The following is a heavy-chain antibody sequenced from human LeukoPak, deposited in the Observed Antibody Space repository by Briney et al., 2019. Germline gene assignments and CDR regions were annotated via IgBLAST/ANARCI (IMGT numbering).Heavy chain of an antibody. D-gene: IGHD5-18*01. Sequence: GGSLRLSCAASGFTFSSYWMHWVRQAPGKGLVWVSRINSDGSSTSYADSVKGRFTISRDNAKNTLYLQMNSLRAEDTAVYYCARVYSYGNNWFDPWGQGTLVTVSS. CDR2: INSDGSST. CDR1: GFTFSSYW. CDR3: ARVYSYGNNWFDP. V-gene: IGHV3-74*01. J-gene: IGHJ5*02.